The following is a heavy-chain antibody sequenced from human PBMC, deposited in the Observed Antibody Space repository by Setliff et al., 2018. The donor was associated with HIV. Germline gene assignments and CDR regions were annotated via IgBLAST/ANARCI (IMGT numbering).Heavy chain of an antibody. Sequence: SETLSLTCTVSGGSISSYYWSWIRQPAGKGLEWIGRIYTSGSTNYNPSLKSRVTMSVDTSKNQFSLKLSSVTAADTAVYYCARGRYYDSSGYIPFDIWGQGTMVTVSS. CDR3: ARGRYYDSSGYIPFDI. V-gene: IGHV4-4*07. D-gene: IGHD3-22*01. J-gene: IGHJ3*02. CDR1: GGSISSYY. CDR2: IYTSGST.